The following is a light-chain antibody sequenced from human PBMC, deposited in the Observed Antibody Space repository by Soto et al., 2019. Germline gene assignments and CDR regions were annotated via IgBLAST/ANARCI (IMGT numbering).Light chain of an antibody. Sequence: EIVLTQSPGTLSLSPGERATLSCRASQSVGDTYLAWYQQKPGQAPRLLMYSTSIRATGIPDRFSGSGSGTDFTLTISSLEPEDFAVYYCQEGTYWPAFGGGTKVDIK. CDR2: STS. J-gene: IGKJ4*01. CDR1: QSVGDTY. V-gene: IGKV3D-20*02. CDR3: QEGTYWPA.